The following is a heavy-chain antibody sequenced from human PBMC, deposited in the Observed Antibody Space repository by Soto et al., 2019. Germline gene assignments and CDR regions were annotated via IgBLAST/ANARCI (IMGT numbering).Heavy chain of an antibody. V-gene: IGHV3-48*02. CDR3: ARDHRVNNNYYYSGMDV. CDR1: GFTFGSYA. Sequence: EVQVVESGGGLLQPGGSLRLSCAASGFTFGSYAFSWVRQAPGKGLEWVSYISSGSRTIFYADSVKGRFTISRDNAKNSLYLQVNSLRDEDTAVYYCARDHRVNNNYYYSGMDVWGRGTTVIVSS. J-gene: IGHJ6*02. D-gene: IGHD1-20*01. CDR2: ISSGSRTI.